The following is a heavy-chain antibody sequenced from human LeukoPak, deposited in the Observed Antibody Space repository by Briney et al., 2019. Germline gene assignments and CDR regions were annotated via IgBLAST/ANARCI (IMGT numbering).Heavy chain of an antibody. CDR3: AKYEQSGFHCSNALDK. Sequence: PGRSLRLSCAPSGFTFSHFGMHWVRQAPGKGLEWVAVIWSDGTNSFYGDPVKGRFTISRDNFQSTVYLQMNSLRAEDTAVSYCAKYEQSGFHCSNALDKWGQGTLVTVSS. J-gene: IGHJ4*02. CDR1: GFTFSHFG. CDR2: IWSDGTNS. D-gene: IGHD4-11*01. V-gene: IGHV3-33*06.